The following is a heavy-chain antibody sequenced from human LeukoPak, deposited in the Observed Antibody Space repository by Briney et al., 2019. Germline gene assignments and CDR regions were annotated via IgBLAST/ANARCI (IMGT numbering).Heavy chain of an antibody. J-gene: IGHJ4*02. Sequence: GESLKISCKGSEYSFTNYWIGWVRQMPGRGLEWMGIIYPGDSDSRYSPSFQGQVTFSADKSISTAYLQWSSLKASGTAMYYCARLMGELGYWGQGTLVTVSS. V-gene: IGHV5-51*01. CDR2: IYPGDSDS. CDR1: EYSFTNYW. CDR3: ARLMGELGY. D-gene: IGHD1-26*01.